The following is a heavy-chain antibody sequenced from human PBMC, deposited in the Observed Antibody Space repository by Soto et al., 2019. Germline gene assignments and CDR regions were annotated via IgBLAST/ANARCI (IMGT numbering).Heavy chain of an antibody. J-gene: IGHJ6*02. CDR2: IIPIVGTA. CDR1: GGTFSSYA. Sequence: QVQLVQSGAEVKKPGSSVKVSCKASGGTFSSYAISWVRQAPGQGLEWMAGIIPIVGTANYAQKFQGRVTITADKSTSTSYMELSSLRSEDTAVYYCASPTREWLPPARDYYYGMDVWGQGTTVTVSS. D-gene: IGHD3-3*01. V-gene: IGHV1-69*06. CDR3: ASPTREWLPPARDYYYGMDV.